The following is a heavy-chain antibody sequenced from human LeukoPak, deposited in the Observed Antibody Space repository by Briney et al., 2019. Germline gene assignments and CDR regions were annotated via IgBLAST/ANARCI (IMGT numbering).Heavy chain of an antibody. Sequence: PSETLSLTCTVSGYSISSGYYWGWIRQPPGKGLEWIGSIYHSGSTYYNPSLKSRVTISVDTSKNQFSLKLSSVTAADTAVYYCARDRYFDWGGGYYGMDVWGQGTTVTVSS. D-gene: IGHD3-9*01. CDR1: GYSISSGYY. V-gene: IGHV4-38-2*02. J-gene: IGHJ6*02. CDR2: IYHSGST. CDR3: ARDRYFDWGGGYYGMDV.